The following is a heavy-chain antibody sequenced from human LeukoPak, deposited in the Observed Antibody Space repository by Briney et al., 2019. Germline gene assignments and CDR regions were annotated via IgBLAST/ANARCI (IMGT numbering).Heavy chain of an antibody. CDR2: VYYTGTT. J-gene: IGHJ4*02. D-gene: IGHD3-3*01. V-gene: IGHV4-39*01. Sequence: SETLSLTCTVSGGSISTTNYYWAWIRQPPGRGLEWIGGVYYTGTTYDNPSLKSRVTVSVDTSKNQFSLKMSSVTAADTAVYYCARGLVTHVGLWNYWGQGSLVTVSS. CDR1: GGSISTTNYY. CDR3: ARGLVTHVGLWNY.